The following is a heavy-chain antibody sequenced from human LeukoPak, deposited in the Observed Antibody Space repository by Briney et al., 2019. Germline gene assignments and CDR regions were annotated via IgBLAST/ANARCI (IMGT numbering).Heavy chain of an antibody. Sequence: PGGSLGLSCAASGFTFDDYAMHWVRQAPGKGLEWVSGISWNSGSIGYADSVKGRFTISRDNAKNSLYLQMNSLRAEDTALYYCAKDKGSLRYYFDYWGQGTLVTVSS. CDR2: ISWNSGSI. CDR1: GFTFDDYA. D-gene: IGHD2-15*01. J-gene: IGHJ4*02. V-gene: IGHV3-9*01. CDR3: AKDKGSLRYYFDY.